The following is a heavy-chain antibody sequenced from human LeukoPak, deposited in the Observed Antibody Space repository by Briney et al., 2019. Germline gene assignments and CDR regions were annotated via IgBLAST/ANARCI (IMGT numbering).Heavy chain of an antibody. CDR3: ARESLAADFHY. D-gene: IGHD6-13*01. Sequence: ASVKVSCKASGYTFTVYYIHWVRQAPGQGLEWMGWISPNSGDTNYAQKFQGWVTMTRDTSITTVYMELSRLRSDDTAVYYCARESLAADFHYWGQGTLVTVPP. V-gene: IGHV1-2*04. CDR1: GYTFTVYY. CDR2: ISPNSGDT. J-gene: IGHJ4*02.